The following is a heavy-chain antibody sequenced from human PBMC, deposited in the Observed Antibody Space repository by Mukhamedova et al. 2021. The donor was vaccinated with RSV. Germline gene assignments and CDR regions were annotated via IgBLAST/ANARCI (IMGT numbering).Heavy chain of an antibody. CDR3: TRDARGDSRSDAFDV. J-gene: IGHJ3*01. CDR2: INPNSGGT. Sequence: TGYFIHWVRQAPGQGPEWMGWINPNSGGTEYAQKFQGRVTMTRDTSISTAYMELSRLRSDDTAVYYCTRDARGDSRSDAFDVWG. V-gene: IGHV1-2*02. CDR1: TGYF. D-gene: IGHD4-17*01.